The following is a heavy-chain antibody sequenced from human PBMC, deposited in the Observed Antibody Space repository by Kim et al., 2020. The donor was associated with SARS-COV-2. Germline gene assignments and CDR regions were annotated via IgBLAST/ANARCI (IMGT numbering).Heavy chain of an antibody. D-gene: IGHD2-21*01. J-gene: IGHJ5*02. Sequence: NYAQKFQGRVTITADESTSTAYMELSSLRSEDTAVYYCARDLIGDNWFDPWGQGTLVTVSS. CDR3: ARDLIGDNWFDP. V-gene: IGHV1-69*01.